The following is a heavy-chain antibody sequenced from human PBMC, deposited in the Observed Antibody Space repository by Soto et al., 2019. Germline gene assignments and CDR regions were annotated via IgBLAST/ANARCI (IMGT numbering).Heavy chain of an antibody. Sequence: ASVKVSCKASGYTFTSYGISWVRQAPGQGLEWMGWISAYNGNTNYAQKLQGRVTMTTDTSTSTAYMELRSLRSDDTAVYYCARDGHTYYYDSSGNEFDYWGQGTLVTVSS. V-gene: IGHV1-18*01. CDR1: GYTFTSYG. CDR3: ARDGHTYYYDSSGNEFDY. J-gene: IGHJ4*02. D-gene: IGHD3-22*01. CDR2: ISAYNGNT.